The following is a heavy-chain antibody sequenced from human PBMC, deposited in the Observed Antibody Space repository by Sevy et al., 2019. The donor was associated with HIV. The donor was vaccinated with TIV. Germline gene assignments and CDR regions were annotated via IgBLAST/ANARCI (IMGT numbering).Heavy chain of an antibody. D-gene: IGHD3-3*01. J-gene: IGHJ6*02. V-gene: IGHV4-59*01. CDR1: GGSISSYY. CDR2: IYYSGST. Sequence: SETLSRTCTVSGGSISSYYWSWIRQPPGKGLEWIGYIYYSGSTNYNPSRKSLVTISVDTSKNQFALKLSSVIAADTAVYYFARGNASYDFCSGYYFPVLDYDYYGMDVWGQGTTVTVSS. CDR3: ARGNASYDFCSGYYFPVLDYDYYGMDV.